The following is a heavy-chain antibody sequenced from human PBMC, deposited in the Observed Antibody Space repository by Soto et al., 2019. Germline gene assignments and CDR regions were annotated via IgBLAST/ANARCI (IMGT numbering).Heavy chain of an antibody. J-gene: IGHJ4*02. CDR3: AKARSPLFLAAAGTPDY. Sequence: GGSLSLSCAASGFTFSSYAMSWVRQAPGKGLEWVSAISGSGGSTYYADSVKGRFTISRDNSKNTLYLQMNSLRAEDTAVYYCAKARSPLFLAAAGTPDYWGQGTLVTVSS. CDR1: GFTFSSYA. CDR2: ISGSGGST. V-gene: IGHV3-23*01. D-gene: IGHD6-13*01.